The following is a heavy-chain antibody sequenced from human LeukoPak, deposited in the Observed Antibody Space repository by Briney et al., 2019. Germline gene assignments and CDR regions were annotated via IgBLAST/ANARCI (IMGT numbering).Heavy chain of an antibody. D-gene: IGHD2-2*01. Sequence: GGSLRLSCAASGFTFSSYAMHWVRQAPGKGLEWVAVISYDGSNKYYADSVKGRFTISRDNSKNTLYLQMNSLRAEDTAVYYCAKVPYIAVVPPTHYFDYWGQGTLVTVSS. CDR2: ISYDGSNK. V-gene: IGHV3-30-3*01. CDR3: AKVPYIAVVPPTHYFDY. J-gene: IGHJ4*02. CDR1: GFTFSSYA.